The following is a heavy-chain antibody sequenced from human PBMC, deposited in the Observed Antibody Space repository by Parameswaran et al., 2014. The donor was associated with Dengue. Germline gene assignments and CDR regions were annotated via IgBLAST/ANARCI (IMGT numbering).Heavy chain of an antibody. D-gene: IGHD3-16*01. Sequence: RWIRQPPGKGLEWIGEINHSGSTNYNPSLKSRVTISVDTSKNQFSLKLSSVTAADTAVYYCARRSRRGAFGIWGQGTMVTVSS. V-gene: IGHV4-34*01. J-gene: IGHJ3*02. CDR3: ARRSRRGAFGI. CDR2: INHSGST.